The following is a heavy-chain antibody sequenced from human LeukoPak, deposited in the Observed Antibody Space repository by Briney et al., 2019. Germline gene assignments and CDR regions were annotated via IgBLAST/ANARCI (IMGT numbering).Heavy chain of an antibody. Sequence: EASVKVSCKASGYTFTSYGISWVRQAPGQGLEWMGWISAYNGNTNYAQKLQGRVTMTTDTSTSTAYMELRSLRSDDTAVYYCARIEKGYSSSSDSPYYYMDVWGKGTTVTVS. V-gene: IGHV1-18*01. CDR1: GYTFTSYG. CDR3: ARIEKGYSSSSDSPYYYMDV. CDR2: ISAYNGNT. D-gene: IGHD6-6*01. J-gene: IGHJ6*03.